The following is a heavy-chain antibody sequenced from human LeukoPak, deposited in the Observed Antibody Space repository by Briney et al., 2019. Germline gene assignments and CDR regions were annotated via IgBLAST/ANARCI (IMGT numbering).Heavy chain of an antibody. V-gene: IGHV3-53*01. D-gene: IGHD5-18*01. J-gene: IGHJ4*02. CDR3: ARDLRGYSYGYDAV. Sequence: GGSLRLSCAASGFTFSSNYMSWVRQAPGKGLEWVSVIYSGGSTYYADSVKGRFTISRDNSKNTLYLQMNSLRAEDTAVYYCARDLRGYSYGYDAVWGQGTPVTVSS. CDR1: GFTFSSNY. CDR2: IYSGGST.